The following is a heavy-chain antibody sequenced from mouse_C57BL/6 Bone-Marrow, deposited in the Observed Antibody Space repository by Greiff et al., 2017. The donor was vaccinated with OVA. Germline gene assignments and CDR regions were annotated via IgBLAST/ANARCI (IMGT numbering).Heavy chain of an antibody. V-gene: IGHV1-63*01. J-gene: IGHJ1*03. CDR1: GYTFTNYW. CDR2: IYPGGGYT. CDR3: ARVSSYFYWYFDG. Sequence: QVQLQQSGAELVRPGTSVKMSCKASGYTFTNYWIGWAKQRPGHGLEWIGDIYPGGGYTNYNEKFKGKATLTADKSSSTAYMQFSSLTSEDSAIYYCARVSSYFYWYFDGWGTGTTVTVSS. D-gene: IGHD1-1*01.